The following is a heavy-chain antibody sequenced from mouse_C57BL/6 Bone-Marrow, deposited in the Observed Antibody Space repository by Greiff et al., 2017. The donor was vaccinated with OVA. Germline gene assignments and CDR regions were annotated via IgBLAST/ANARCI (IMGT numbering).Heavy chain of an antibody. CDR1: FFSFTRDY. CDR2: ISYSGST. CDR3: ARYRRYAMDY. J-gene: IGHJ4*01. V-gene: IGHV3-8*01. Sequence: LQLKESVPCLSNPSPSLSLSCSFSFFSFTRDYCHFFRTFPGPILSFMGYISYSGSTYYNPSLKSRISITRDTSKNQYYLQLNSVTTEDTATYYCARYRRYAMDYWGQGTSVTVSS.